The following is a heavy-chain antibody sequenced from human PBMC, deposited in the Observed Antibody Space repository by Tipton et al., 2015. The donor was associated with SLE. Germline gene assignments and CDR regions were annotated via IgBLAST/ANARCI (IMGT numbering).Heavy chain of an antibody. J-gene: IGHJ4*02. V-gene: IGHV4-39*01. CDR1: DGSMSIRTYY. CDR2: IYYSGTT. CDR3: ARHDQYRGSAIDS. Sequence: LRLSCTVSDGSMSIRTYYWDWIRQTPGRGLEWIASIYYSGTTYYNPSLKSRVTISIDTSKDQFSLNLSSVSAADTAIYYCARHDQYRGSAIDSWGQGTLVSVSA. D-gene: IGHD3-10*01.